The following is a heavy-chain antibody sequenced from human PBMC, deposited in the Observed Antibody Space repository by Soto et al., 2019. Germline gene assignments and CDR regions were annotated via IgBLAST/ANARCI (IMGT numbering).Heavy chain of an antibody. D-gene: IGHD6-13*01. V-gene: IGHV1-69*01. CDR3: ARASGQQLATRSYGMDV. CDR2: IIPIFGTA. J-gene: IGHJ6*02. Sequence: QVQLVQSGAEVKKPGSSLKVSCKASGGTFSSYAISWVRQAPGQGLEWMGGIIPIFGTANYAQKFQGRVTITVDESTSTAYMELSSLRSEDTAVYYCARASGQQLATRSYGMDVWGQGTTVTVSS. CDR1: GGTFSSYA.